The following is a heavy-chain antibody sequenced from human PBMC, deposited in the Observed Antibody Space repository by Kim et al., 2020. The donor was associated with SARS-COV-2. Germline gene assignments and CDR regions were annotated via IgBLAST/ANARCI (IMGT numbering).Heavy chain of an antibody. CDR3: ARSHGGKYYFDY. Sequence: ASVKVSCKASGYTFTSYAMHWVRQAPGQRLEWMGWINAGNGNTKYSQKFQGRVTITRDTSASTAYMELSSLRSEDTAVYYCARSHGGKYYFDYWGQGTLVTVSS. CDR1: GYTFTSYA. CDR2: INAGNGNT. J-gene: IGHJ4*02. D-gene: IGHD3-16*01. V-gene: IGHV1-3*01.